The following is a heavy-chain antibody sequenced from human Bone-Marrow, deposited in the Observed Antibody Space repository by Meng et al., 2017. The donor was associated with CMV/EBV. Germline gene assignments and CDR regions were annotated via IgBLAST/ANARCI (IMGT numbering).Heavy chain of an antibody. CDR2: IKSITDGGTT. D-gene: IGHD7-27*01. V-gene: IGHV3-15*01. CDR3: TPDTPPHWVFDH. CDR1: GFTFSKAW. J-gene: IGHJ4*02. Sequence: GGSLRLCCEASGFTFSKAWMSWVRQAVGKRLEWVGRIKSITDGGTTHYAAPVKDRFTISRDDSKNTLYLQMNSLKTEDTAVYYCTPDTPPHWVFDHWGQGTLVTVSS.